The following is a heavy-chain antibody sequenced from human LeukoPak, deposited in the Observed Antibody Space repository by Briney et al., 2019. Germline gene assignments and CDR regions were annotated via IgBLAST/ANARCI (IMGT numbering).Heavy chain of an antibody. CDR2: ISAYNGNT. CDR3: ARVALYDFWSGYPI. CDR1: GYTFTSYG. V-gene: IGHV1-18*01. Sequence: GASVKVSCKASGYTFTSYGISWVRQAPGQGLEWMGWISAYNGNTNYAQKLQGRVTMTTDTSTSTAYMELRSLRSDDTAVYYCARVALYDFWSGYPIWGQGTMVTVSS. J-gene: IGHJ3*02. D-gene: IGHD3-3*01.